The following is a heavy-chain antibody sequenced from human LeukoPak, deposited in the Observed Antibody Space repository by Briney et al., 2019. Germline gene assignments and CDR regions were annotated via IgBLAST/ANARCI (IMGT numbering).Heavy chain of an antibody. D-gene: IGHD4-17*01. V-gene: IGHV3-30*18. J-gene: IGHJ2*01. Sequence: GGSLRLSCAASGFTFRSYGMHWVRQAPGKGLEWVAVISYDGSNKHYVDSVKGRFSISRDNSKNTVYLQMNSLRAEDTAVYYCAKDRDYGDYVYFDLWGRGTLGTVSS. CDR2: ISYDGSNK. CDR1: GFTFRSYG. CDR3: AKDRDYGDYVYFDL.